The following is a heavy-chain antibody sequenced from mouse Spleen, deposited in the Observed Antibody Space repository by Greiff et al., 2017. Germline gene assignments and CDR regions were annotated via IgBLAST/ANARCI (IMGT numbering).Heavy chain of an antibody. J-gene: IGHJ4*01. D-gene: IGHD2-14*01. CDR1: GYTFTSYW. CDR2: INPSNGGT. V-gene: IGHV1-53*01. CDR3: ARGAYYRYGDYAMDY. Sequence: QVQLQQPGTELVKPGASVKLSCKASGYTFTSYWMHWVKQRPGQGLEWIGNINPSNGGTNYNEKFKSKATLTVDKSSSTAYMQLSSLTSEDSAVYYCARGAYYRYGDYAMDYWGQGTSVTVSS.